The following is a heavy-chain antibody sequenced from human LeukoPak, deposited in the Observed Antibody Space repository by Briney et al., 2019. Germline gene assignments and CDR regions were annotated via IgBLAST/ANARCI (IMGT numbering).Heavy chain of an antibody. CDR3: ARGHYDFWSGYYMETYHNWFDP. CDR2: IYTSGST. Sequence: PSETLSLTCTVSGGSISSGSYYWSWIRQPAGKGLEWIGRIYTSGSTNYNPSLKSRVTISVDTSKNQFSLKLSSVTAADTAVYYCARGHYDFWSGYYMETYHNWFDPWGQGTLVTVSS. J-gene: IGHJ5*02. D-gene: IGHD3-3*01. V-gene: IGHV4-61*02. CDR1: GGSISSGSYY.